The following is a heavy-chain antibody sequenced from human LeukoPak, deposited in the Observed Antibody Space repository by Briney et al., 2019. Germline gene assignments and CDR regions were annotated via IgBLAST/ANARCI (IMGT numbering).Heavy chain of an antibody. V-gene: IGHV3-53*01. D-gene: IGHD6-19*01. CDR1: WLRHSGTY. Sequence: GGSLRLSCTASWLRHSGTYISWVRQAPGKGLEWVSSLYSGGTTLYSDSVKGRFTVSRDNSRNTLYLQMNSLRAEDTAVYYCARFLRVDGKLPLDNWGQGTLVTVSS. CDR3: ARFLRVDGKLPLDN. J-gene: IGHJ4*02. CDR2: LYSGGTT.